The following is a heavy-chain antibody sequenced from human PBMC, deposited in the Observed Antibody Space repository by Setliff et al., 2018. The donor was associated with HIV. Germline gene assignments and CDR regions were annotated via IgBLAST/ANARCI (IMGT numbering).Heavy chain of an antibody. CDR2: INPPVGAA. CDR1: GYKFTGHH. J-gene: IGHJ4*02. D-gene: IGHD2-15*01. Sequence: GASVKVSCKASGYKFTGHHIQWMRQAPGQGLEWMGRINPPVGAAVYAQNFQGRVTITADESTSTAYMELRTLRSEDTAIYYCASPNVGCSGGTCYSGSAFDYWGQGSPVTVSS. V-gene: IGHV1-69*13. CDR3: ASPNVGCSGGTCYSGSAFDY.